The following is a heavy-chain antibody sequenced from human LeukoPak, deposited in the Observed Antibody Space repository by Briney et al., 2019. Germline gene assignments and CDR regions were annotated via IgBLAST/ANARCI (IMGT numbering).Heavy chain of an antibody. D-gene: IGHD4-17*01. CDR2: ISYDGSNK. J-gene: IGHJ4*02. CDR1: GFTFSSYG. Sequence: GGSLRLSCAASGFTFSSYGMHWVRQAPGKGLEWVAVISYDGSNKYYADSVKGRFTISRDNSKNTLYLQMNSLRAEDTAVYYCAKDSYGDSHFDYWGQGTLVTVSS. CDR3: AKDSYGDSHFDY. V-gene: IGHV3-30*18.